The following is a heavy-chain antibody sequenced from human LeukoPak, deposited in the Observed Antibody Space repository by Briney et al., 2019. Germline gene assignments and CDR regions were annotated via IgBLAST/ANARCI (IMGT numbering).Heavy chain of an antibody. CDR2: IYSGGST. V-gene: IGHV3-53*01. J-gene: IGHJ4*02. D-gene: IGHD6-13*01. CDR1: GFTVSSNY. Sequence: QTGGSLRLSCAASGFTVSSNYMSWVRQAPGKGLEWVSVIYSGGSTYYADSVKGRFTISRDNSKNTLYLQMNSLRAEDTAVYYCARAFKPLGGAAAADYWGQGTLVTVSS. CDR3: ARAFKPLGGAAAADY.